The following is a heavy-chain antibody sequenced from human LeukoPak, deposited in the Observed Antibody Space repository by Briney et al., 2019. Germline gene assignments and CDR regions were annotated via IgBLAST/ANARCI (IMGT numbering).Heavy chain of an antibody. CDR3: ARLEMATNLGDYFDY. J-gene: IGHJ4*02. CDR1: GGSISSYY. CDR2: IYYSGST. D-gene: IGHD5-24*01. Sequence: PSETLSLTCTVSGGSISSYYWSWIRQPPGKGLEWIGYIYYSGSTNYNPSLKSRVTISVDTSKNLFSLKLSSVTAADTAVYYCARLEMATNLGDYFDYWGQGTLVTVSS. V-gene: IGHV4-59*08.